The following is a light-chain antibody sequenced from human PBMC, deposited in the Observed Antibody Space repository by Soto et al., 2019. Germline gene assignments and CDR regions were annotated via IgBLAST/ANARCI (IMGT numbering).Light chain of an antibody. J-gene: IGKJ4*01. CDR1: QGISSY. V-gene: IGKV1-9*01. Sequence: IQLTQSPSSLSASVGDRVTITCRPSQGISSYLAWYQQKPGKAPKLLIYAASTLQSGVPSRFSGSGSGTDFTLTISSLQPEDFATYYCQQLNSYPRTFGGGTKVDIK. CDR2: AAS. CDR3: QQLNSYPRT.